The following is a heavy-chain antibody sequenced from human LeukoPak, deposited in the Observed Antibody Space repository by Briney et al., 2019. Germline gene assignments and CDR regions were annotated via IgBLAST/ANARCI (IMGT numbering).Heavy chain of an antibody. V-gene: IGHV3-30-3*01. Sequence: PGGSLRLSCAASGFTFSNAWMSWVRQAPGKGLEWVAVISYDGSNKYYADSVKGRFTISRDNSKNTLYLQMNSLRAEDTAVYYCAREVDYYYYYGMDVWGQGTTVTVSS. J-gene: IGHJ6*02. D-gene: IGHD2-15*01. CDR3: AREVDYYYYYGMDV. CDR2: ISYDGSNK. CDR1: GFTFSNAW.